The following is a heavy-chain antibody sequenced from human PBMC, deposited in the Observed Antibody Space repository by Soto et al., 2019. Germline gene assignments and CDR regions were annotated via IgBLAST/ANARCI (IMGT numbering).Heavy chain of an antibody. D-gene: IGHD1-1*01. CDR1: VFTISSNA. Sequence: GSLRLSGAASVFTISSNAMYWVRQAPGKGLEWVSGISDRGDTTHYADSVKGRFTISRDTSKNTLYLQLNTLRADDTAVYYCAKDKPGTTSFDYWGQGTLVTVSS. CDR2: ISDRGDTT. V-gene: IGHV3-23*01. J-gene: IGHJ4*02. CDR3: AKDKPGTTSFDY.